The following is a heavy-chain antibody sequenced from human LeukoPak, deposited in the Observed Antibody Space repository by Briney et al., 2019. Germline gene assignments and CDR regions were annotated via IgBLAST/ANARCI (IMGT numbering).Heavy chain of an antibody. CDR3: ARPHYGDYGYIDY. V-gene: IGHV5-51*01. CDR1: GYSFPSYW. CDR2: IYPGDSDT. Sequence: GESLKISCKGSGYSFPSYWIGWVRQMPGKGLGWMGIIYPGDSDTRYSPSFQGQVTISADKSISTAYLQWSSLKASDTAMYYCARPHYGDYGYIDYWGQGTLVTVSS. J-gene: IGHJ4*02. D-gene: IGHD4-17*01.